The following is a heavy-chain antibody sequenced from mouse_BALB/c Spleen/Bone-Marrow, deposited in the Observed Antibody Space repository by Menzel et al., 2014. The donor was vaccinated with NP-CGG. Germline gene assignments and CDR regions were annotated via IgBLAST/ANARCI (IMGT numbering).Heavy chain of an antibody. Sequence: EVMLVESGGGLVQPGGSLKLSCAASGFDFSRYWMNWVRQAPGNGLEWIGEINPDSSTINYTPSLKDKFIISRDNAKNTLYLQMNKVRSVDTALYYGARAKYGNPWFAYWGQGTLVTVSA. D-gene: IGHD2-10*02. J-gene: IGHJ3*01. CDR2: INPDSSTI. CDR3: ARAKYGNPWFAY. V-gene: IGHV4-1*02. CDR1: GFDFSRYW.